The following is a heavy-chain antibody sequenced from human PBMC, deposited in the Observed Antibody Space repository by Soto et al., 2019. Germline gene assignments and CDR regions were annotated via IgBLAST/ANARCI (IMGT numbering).Heavy chain of an antibody. V-gene: IGHV1-69*02. Sequence: ASVKVSCKASGGTFSSYTISWVRQAPGQGLEWMGRIIPILGIANYAQKFQGRVTITADKSTSTAYMELSSLRSEDTAVYYCARKGIAAAGPLVDIWGQGTMVTVS. CDR1: GGTFSSYT. J-gene: IGHJ3*02. D-gene: IGHD6-13*01. CDR3: ARKGIAAAGPLVDI. CDR2: IIPILGIA.